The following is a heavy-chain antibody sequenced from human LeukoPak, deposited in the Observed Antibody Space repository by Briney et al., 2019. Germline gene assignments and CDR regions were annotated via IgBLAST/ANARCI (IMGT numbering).Heavy chain of an antibody. D-gene: IGHD2-2*01. CDR1: GYTFTIYG. CDR2: ISAYNGNT. V-gene: IGHV1-18*01. CDR3: ARDSITPYGMDV. J-gene: IGHJ6*02. Sequence: ASVTVSFTASGYTFTIYGISWVRQAPGQGVEWMGWISAYNGNTNYAQKLQGRVTMTTDTSTSTAYMELRSLRSDDTAVYYCARDSITPYGMDVWGQGTTVTVSS.